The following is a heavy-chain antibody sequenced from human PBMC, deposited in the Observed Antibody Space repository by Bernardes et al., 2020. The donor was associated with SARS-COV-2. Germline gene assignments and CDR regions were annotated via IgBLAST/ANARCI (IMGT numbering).Heavy chain of an antibody. V-gene: IGHV3-74*01. D-gene: IGHD3-10*01. CDR1: GFTFSVYW. Sequence: GSLRLSCAASGFTFSVYWMQWVRQAPGKGLVWVSRISTDGSTTNYADSVKGRFTISRDNAKNTLYLQVNSLRAEDTAVYYCARSHHFGSGNYGLDYWGQGTLVTVSS. J-gene: IGHJ4*02. CDR2: ISTDGSTT. CDR3: ARSHHFGSGNYGLDY.